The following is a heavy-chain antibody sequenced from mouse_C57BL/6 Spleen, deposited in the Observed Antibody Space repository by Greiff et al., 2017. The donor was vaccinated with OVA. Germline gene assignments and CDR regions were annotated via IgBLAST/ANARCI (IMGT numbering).Heavy chain of an antibody. CDR1: GYAFSSSW. Sequence: VQLVESGPELVKPGASVKISCKASGYAFSSSWMNWVKQRPGKGLEWIGRIYPGDGDTNYNGKFKGKATLTADKSSSTAYMQLSSLTPEDSAVYFCARRSTWYFDVWGTGTTVTVSS. V-gene: IGHV1-82*01. CDR2: IYPGDGDT. CDR3: ARRSTWYFDV. J-gene: IGHJ1*03. D-gene: IGHD2-1*01.